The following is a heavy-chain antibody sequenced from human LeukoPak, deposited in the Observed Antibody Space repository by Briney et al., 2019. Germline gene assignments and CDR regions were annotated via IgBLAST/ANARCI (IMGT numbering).Heavy chain of an antibody. J-gene: IGHJ4*02. Sequence: SETLSLTCTVSGGSINSYYWSWIRQPPGKGLEWIGSIYYSGSTYYNPSLKSRVTISVDTSKNQFSLKLSSVTAADTAVYYCARVSDGDYVRGYFDYWGQGTLVTVSS. CDR1: GGSINSYY. CDR3: ARVSDGDYVRGYFDY. CDR2: IYYSGST. V-gene: IGHV4-59*12. D-gene: IGHD4-17*01.